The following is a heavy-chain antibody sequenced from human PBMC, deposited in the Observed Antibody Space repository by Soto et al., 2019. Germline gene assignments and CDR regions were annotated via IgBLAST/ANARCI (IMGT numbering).Heavy chain of an antibody. J-gene: IGHJ4*02. CDR3: AKRREGPPGYYSEDY. D-gene: IGHD3-9*01. CDR1: GFTFRNYY. V-gene: IGHV3-23*01. CDR2: ISARGGGP. Sequence: GGSLRLSCAASGFTFRNYYMSWVRQAPGKGLEWVSAISARGGGPYYTDSVRGRFTVSRDNSKNTLYPQMNSLRVEDTAVYYCAKRREGPPGYYSEDYGGQGTLVTVSS.